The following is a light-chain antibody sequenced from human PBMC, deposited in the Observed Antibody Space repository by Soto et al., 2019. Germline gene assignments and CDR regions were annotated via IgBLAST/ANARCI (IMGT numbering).Light chain of an antibody. J-gene: IGKJ2*01. CDR1: QSISSW. V-gene: IGKV1-5*03. CDR3: RQYNSYPYT. CDR2: KAS. Sequence: IQMTQSPSTLSASVGDRVTITCRASQSISSWLAWYQQKPGKAPKFLMYKASSLESGVPSRFSGSGSGTEFTLTISSLQPDDFATYYCRQYNSYPYTFGQGTKLEIK.